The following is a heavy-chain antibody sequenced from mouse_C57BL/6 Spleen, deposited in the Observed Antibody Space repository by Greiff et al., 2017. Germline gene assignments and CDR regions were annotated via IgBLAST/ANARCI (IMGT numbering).Heavy chain of an antibody. CDR1: GYTFTNYW. CDR3: ARSGEFYAMDY. Sequence: QVQLQQSGAELVRPGTSVKMSCKASGYTFTNYWIGWAKQRPGHGLEWIGDIYPGGGYTNYNEKFKGKATLTADKSSSTAYMQFSSLTSEDSAIYYCARSGEFYAMDYWGQGTSVTVSS. J-gene: IGHJ4*01. D-gene: IGHD4-1*01. CDR2: IYPGGGYT. V-gene: IGHV1-63*01.